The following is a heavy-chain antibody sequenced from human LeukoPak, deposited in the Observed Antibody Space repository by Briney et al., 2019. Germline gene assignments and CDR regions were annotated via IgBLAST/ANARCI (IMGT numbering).Heavy chain of an antibody. V-gene: IGHV1-69*04. CDR2: IIPILGIA. CDR3: ARSAALSDILTGYYPSHLDY. CDR1: GGTFSSYA. J-gene: IGHJ4*02. D-gene: IGHD3-9*01. Sequence: SVKVSCKASGGTFSSYAISWVRQAPGQGLEWMGRIIPILGIANYAQKFQGRVTITADKSTSTAYMELSSLRSEDTAVYYCARSAALSDILTGYYPSHLDYWGQGTLVTVSS.